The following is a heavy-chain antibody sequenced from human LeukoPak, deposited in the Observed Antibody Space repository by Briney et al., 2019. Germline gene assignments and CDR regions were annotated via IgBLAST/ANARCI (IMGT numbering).Heavy chain of an antibody. CDR1: GYTFTRYD. D-gene: IGHD3-16*01. J-gene: IGHJ4*02. Sequence: ASVKVSCRASGYTFTRYDMKWVRQSTGQGLEWMGWMSPNSGNTGYAQKFQGRVTMTRNTSISTAYMELSSLRSEDTAVYYCAAQLYDYPIDYWGQGTLVTVSS. V-gene: IGHV1-8*01. CDR3: AAQLYDYPIDY. CDR2: MSPNSGNT.